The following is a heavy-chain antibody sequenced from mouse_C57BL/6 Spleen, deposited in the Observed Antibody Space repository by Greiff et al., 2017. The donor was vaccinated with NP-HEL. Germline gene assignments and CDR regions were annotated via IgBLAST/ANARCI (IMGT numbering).Heavy chain of an antibody. Sequence: EVMLVESGGGLVKPGGSLKLSCAASGFTFSDYGMHWVRQAPEKGLEWVAYISSGSSTIYYADTVKGRFTISRDNAKNTLFLQMTSLRSEDTALFYCARGLRDYAMDYRGEETSDTVSS. CDR3: ARGLRDYAMDY. V-gene: IGHV5-17*01. D-gene: IGHD1-1*01. CDR2: ISSGSSTI. CDR1: GFTFSDYG. J-gene: IGHJ4*01.